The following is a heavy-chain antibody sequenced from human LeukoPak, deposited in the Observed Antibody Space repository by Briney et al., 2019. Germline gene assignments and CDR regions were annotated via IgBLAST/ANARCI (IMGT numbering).Heavy chain of an antibody. Sequence: GGSLRLSCAASGFTFSSYAMSWVRQAPGKGLEWVSGISGSGGSTYYADFVKGRFTISRDNSKNTLYLQMNSLRAEDTAVYYCAKGTGTTRYYYMDVWGKGTAVTVSS. CDR3: AKGTGTTRYYYMDV. D-gene: IGHD1-1*01. CDR1: GFTFSSYA. J-gene: IGHJ6*03. V-gene: IGHV3-23*01. CDR2: ISGSGGST.